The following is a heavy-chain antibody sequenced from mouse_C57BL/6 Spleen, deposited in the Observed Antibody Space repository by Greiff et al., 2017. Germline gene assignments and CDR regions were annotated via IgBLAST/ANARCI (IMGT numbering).Heavy chain of an antibody. V-gene: IGHV1-82*01. CDR2: IYPGDGDT. CDR1: GYAFSSSW. Sequence: VQLQQSGPELVKPGASVKISCKASGYAFSSSWMNWVKQRPGTGLERIGRIYPGDGDTNYNGKFKGKATLTADKSSSTAYMQLSSLASEDSAVYFCARGWDGYFDVWGTGTTVTVSS. J-gene: IGHJ1*03. D-gene: IGHD4-1*01. CDR3: ARGWDGYFDV.